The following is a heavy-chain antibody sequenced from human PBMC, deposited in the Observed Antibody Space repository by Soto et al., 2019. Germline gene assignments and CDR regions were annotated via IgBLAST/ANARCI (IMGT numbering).Heavy chain of an antibody. V-gene: IGHV5-51*01. D-gene: IGHD2-15*01. CDR1: GYSFTSYW. CDR2: IYPADSDV. J-gene: IGHJ6*02. CDR3: ARQDCSGGVCYSSRHYYYGMDV. Sequence: GESLKISCKGSGYSFTSYWIAWVRQVPGKGLEWRGIIYPADSDVRHSPSFQGQVTISVDKSLSTAYLQWSSPKASDTAMFYCARQDCSGGVCYSSRHYYYGMDVWGQGTTVTVSS.